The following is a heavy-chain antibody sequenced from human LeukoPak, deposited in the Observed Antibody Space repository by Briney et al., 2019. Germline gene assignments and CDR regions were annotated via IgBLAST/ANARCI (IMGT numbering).Heavy chain of an antibody. CDR3: TTDSGSYYDAFDI. CDR2: IKSKTDGGTT. D-gene: IGHD1-26*01. J-gene: IGHJ3*02. V-gene: IGHV3-15*01. CDR1: GFPFRNAW. Sequence: GGPLRLSCAASGFPFRNAWMTWVRQAPGKGLEWVGSIKSKTDGGTTDYAATVKGRFTISRDDSKNTLYLQMNSMKTEDTAVYYCTTDSGSYYDAFDIWGQGTMVTVSS.